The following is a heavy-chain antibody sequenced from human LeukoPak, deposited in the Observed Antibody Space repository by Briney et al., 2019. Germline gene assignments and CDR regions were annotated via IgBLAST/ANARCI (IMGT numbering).Heavy chain of an antibody. CDR2: IIPVLDMA. CDR1: GGTFNSYA. Sequence: ASVKVSCKASGGTFNSYAISWVRQAPGQGLEWRGRIIPVLDMANHAEEFQARVTISADKSTSTAYMELSSLRSEDTAVYYCARDRLDYGDSYTLDSWGQGTLVTVSS. J-gene: IGHJ4*02. V-gene: IGHV1-69*04. CDR3: ARDRLDYGDSYTLDS. D-gene: IGHD4-17*01.